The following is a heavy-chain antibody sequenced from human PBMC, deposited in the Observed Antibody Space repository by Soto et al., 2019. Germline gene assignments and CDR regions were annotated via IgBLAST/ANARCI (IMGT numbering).Heavy chain of an antibody. D-gene: IGHD1-26*01. CDR2: ISWNNGKI. CDR3: AKEIVGAINY. CDR1: GFAFDDYV. Sequence: EVQLVESGGGLVQPGRSLRLSCVASGFAFDDYVMHWVRQAPGKGPEWVSGISWNNGKIGYSDSVKGRFTISRDNANNSLYLQMNSLRPEDTAFYYCAKEIVGAINYWGQGTLVTVSS. J-gene: IGHJ4*02. V-gene: IGHV3-9*01.